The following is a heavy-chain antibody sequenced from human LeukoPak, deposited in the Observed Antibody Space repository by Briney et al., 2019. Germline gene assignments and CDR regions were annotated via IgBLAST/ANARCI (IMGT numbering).Heavy chain of an antibody. Sequence: GGSLRLSCAASGFTFSCYAMSWVRQAPGKGLEWVSSISSSSSYIYYADSVKGRFTISRDNAKNSLYLQMNSLRAEDTAVYYCARDDGYSYGYEDYWGQGTLVTVSS. V-gene: IGHV3-21*01. CDR3: ARDDGYSYGYEDY. J-gene: IGHJ4*02. CDR1: GFTFSCYA. CDR2: ISSSSSYI. D-gene: IGHD5-18*01.